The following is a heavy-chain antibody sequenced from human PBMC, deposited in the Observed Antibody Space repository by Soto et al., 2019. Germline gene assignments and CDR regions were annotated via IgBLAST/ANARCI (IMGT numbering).Heavy chain of an antibody. D-gene: IGHD2-21*02. Sequence: QVQLVQSGAEVKKPGASVKVSCKASGYTFTSYAMHWVRQAPGQSLEWMGWINAGNGNTKCSQKFQGRITITRDTSASTAYMEWTSLRSEDTAVYYCARMETGRVVTRPNWLDPWGQGTLVTVSS. CDR3: ARMETGRVVTRPNWLDP. CDR1: GYTFTSYA. V-gene: IGHV1-3*01. CDR2: INAGNGNT. J-gene: IGHJ5*02.